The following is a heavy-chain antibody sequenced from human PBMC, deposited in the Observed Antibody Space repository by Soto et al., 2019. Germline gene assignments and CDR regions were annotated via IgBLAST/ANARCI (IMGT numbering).Heavy chain of an antibody. CDR3: ARDRGCGGGSCPNDY. V-gene: IGHV3-21*01. CDR2: ISSSSSYI. CDR1: GFTFSSYS. D-gene: IGHD2-15*01. Sequence: GGSLRLSCAASGFTFSSYSMNWVRQAPGKGLEWVSSISSSSSYIYYADSVKGRFTISRDNAKNSLYLQMNSLRAEDTAVYYCARDRGCGGGSCPNDYWGQGTLVTVSS. J-gene: IGHJ4*02.